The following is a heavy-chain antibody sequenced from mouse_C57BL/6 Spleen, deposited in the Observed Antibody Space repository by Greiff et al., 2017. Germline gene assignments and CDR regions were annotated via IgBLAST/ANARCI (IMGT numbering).Heavy chain of an antibody. D-gene: IGHD1-2*01. CDR2: INPGDGDT. CDR3: ARSETRTACFDY. J-gene: IGHJ2*01. Sequence: QVQLQQSGAELVKPGASVKISCKASGYAFSSYWMNWVKQRPGKGLEWIGQINPGDGDTKYNGKFKGKATLTADKSSSTAYMQLSSLTSEDSAVYFCARSETRTACFDYWGQGTPLTVSA. CDR1: GYAFSSYW. V-gene: IGHV1-80*01.